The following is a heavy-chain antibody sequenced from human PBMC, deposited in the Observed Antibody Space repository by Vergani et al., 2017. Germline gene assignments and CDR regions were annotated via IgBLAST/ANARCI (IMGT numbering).Heavy chain of an antibody. CDR1: GYTFTDFY. CDR2: INPKSGGT. V-gene: IGHV1-2*02. CDR3: AKNFRQWVAYSGSYFFDY. J-gene: IGHJ4*02. D-gene: IGHD1-26*01. Sequence: QVQLVQSGAEVKKPWASVKVSCKASGYTFTDFYMHWVRQAPGQGLEWLGWINPKSGGTSYAPNFQGRVTMTRDTSISTAYMELSRLTSDDTAVYYCAKNFRQWVAYSGSYFFDYWGQGTLVTVSS.